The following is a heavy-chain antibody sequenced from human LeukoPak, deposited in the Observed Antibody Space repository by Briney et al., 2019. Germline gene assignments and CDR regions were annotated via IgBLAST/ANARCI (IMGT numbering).Heavy chain of an antibody. D-gene: IGHD3-22*01. Sequence: PVGSLRLSCAASGFTFSSYAMSWVRQAPGKGLEWVSAISGSGGSTYYADSVKGRFTISRDNSKNTLYLQMNSLRAEDTAIYYCAKGPYYYDSGGYYNYWGQGTLVTVSS. CDR3: AKGPYYYDSGGYYNY. J-gene: IGHJ4*02. V-gene: IGHV3-23*01. CDR2: ISGSGGST. CDR1: GFTFSSYA.